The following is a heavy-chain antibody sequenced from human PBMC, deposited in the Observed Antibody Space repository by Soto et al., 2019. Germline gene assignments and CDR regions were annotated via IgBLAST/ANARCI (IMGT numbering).Heavy chain of an antibody. CDR3: RSWSGSRFDY. V-gene: IGHV3-7*01. CDR1: GFTFSSYW. D-gene: IGHD3-3*01. J-gene: IGHJ4*02. CDR2: IKHDGSEK. Sequence: GGSLRLSCAASGFTFSSYWMSWVRQAPGKGLEWVANIKHDGSEKYYVGSVKGRFTISRDNAKNSLYLHMNSLGAEDAAVYCSRSWSGSRFDYWGQGTLVTVSS.